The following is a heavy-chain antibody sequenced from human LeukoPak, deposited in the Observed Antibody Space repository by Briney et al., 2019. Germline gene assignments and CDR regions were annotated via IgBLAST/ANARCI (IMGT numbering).Heavy chain of an antibody. V-gene: IGHV3-33*01. J-gene: IGHJ4*02. CDR1: GFTFRVYA. CDR3: ARAQVGSGWYNGDY. D-gene: IGHD6-19*01. CDR2: IWSDENNK. Sequence: GGSLRLSCAASGFTFRVYAMHWVRQTPGKGLEWVAVIWSDENNKHYADSVKGRFTISRDNSKNTVYLQMNSLRAEDTALYYCARAQVGSGWYNGDYWGQGTLVTVSS.